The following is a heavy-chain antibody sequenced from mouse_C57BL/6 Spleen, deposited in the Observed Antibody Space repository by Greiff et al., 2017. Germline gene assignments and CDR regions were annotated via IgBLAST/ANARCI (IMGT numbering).Heavy chain of an antibody. J-gene: IGHJ3*01. CDR2: IYPGSGST. D-gene: IGHD1-1*01. V-gene: IGHV1-55*01. Sequence: QVQLQQPGAELVKPGASVKMSCKASGYTFTSYWITWVKQRPGQGLEWIGDIYPGSGSTNYNGKFKSKATLTVDTSSSTAYMQLSSLTSEDSAVYDGARGSRYYGSSFAYWGQGTLVTVSA. CDR1: GYTFTSYW. CDR3: ARGSRYYGSSFAY.